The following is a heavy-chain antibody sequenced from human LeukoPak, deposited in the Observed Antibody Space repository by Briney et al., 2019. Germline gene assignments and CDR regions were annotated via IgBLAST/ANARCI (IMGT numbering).Heavy chain of an antibody. J-gene: IGHJ4*02. CDR3: ARGKYGGYFIDY. CDR1: GFTFSSHA. V-gene: IGHV3-30-3*01. CDR2: ISYDGSDK. D-gene: IGHD5-12*01. Sequence: GGSLRLSCAASGFTFSSHAMHWVRQAPGKGLEWVAVISYDGSDKYYADSVKGRFTISRDNSKNMLYLQMNSLRAEDTAVYYCARGKYGGYFIDYWGQGTLVTVSS.